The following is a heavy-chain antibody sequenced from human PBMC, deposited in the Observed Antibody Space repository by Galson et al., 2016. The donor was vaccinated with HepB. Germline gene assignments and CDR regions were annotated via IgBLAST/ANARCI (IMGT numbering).Heavy chain of an antibody. CDR1: GFTFDDYG. CDR3: ARAPYLYLAAAAYYFDY. CDR2: INWNGGST. Sequence: SLRLSCAASGFTFDDYGMSWVRQTPGKGLEWVSGINWNGGSTGYADSVKGRFTISRDNAKYSLYLQMNSLRAEDTALYYCARAPYLYLAAAAYYFDYWGQGTLVTVSS. D-gene: IGHD6-13*01. V-gene: IGHV3-20*04. J-gene: IGHJ4*02.